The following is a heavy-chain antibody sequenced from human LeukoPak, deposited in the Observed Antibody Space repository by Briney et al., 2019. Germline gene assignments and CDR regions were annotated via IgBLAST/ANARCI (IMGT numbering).Heavy chain of an antibody. CDR1: GFSFSNYW. CDR2: ISPDGNNP. V-gene: IGHV3-74*01. D-gene: IGHD4-17*01. Sequence: GGSLRLSCAASGFSFSNYWMHWGRQAPGKGLVWVSRISPDGNNPRYADSVKDRFTISRDNAKKKLYLQMNSLRVEDTAVYYCTKEFYGDYLWGQGTMVTVSS. J-gene: IGHJ4*02. CDR3: TKEFYGDYL.